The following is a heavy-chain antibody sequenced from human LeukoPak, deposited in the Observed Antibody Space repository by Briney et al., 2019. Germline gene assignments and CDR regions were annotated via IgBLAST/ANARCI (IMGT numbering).Heavy chain of an antibody. CDR2: ISWDGGST. V-gene: IGHV3-43D*04. CDR3: AKDGYYYGSGSYFQTRYYYYGMDV. Sequence: PGGSLRLSCAASGFTFDDYAMHWVRQAPGKGLEWVSLISWDGGSTYYADSVEGRFTISRDNSKNSLYLQMNSLRAEDTALYYCAKDGYYYGSGSYFQTRYYYYGMDVWGKGTTVTVSS. J-gene: IGHJ6*04. D-gene: IGHD3-10*01. CDR1: GFTFDDYA.